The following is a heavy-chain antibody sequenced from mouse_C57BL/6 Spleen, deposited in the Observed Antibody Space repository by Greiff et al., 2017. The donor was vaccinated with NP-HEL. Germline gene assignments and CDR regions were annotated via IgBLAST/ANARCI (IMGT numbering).Heavy chain of an antibody. V-gene: IGHV5-17*01. Sequence: EVKLMESGGGLVKPGGSLKLSCAASGFTFSDYGMHWVRQAPEKGLEWVAYISSGSSTIYYADTVKGRFTSSRDNAKNTLFLQMTSLRSEDTAMYYCARRYDYAMDYWGQGTSVTVSS. D-gene: IGHD2-3*01. CDR2: ISSGSSTI. CDR3: ARRYDYAMDY. J-gene: IGHJ4*01. CDR1: GFTFSDYG.